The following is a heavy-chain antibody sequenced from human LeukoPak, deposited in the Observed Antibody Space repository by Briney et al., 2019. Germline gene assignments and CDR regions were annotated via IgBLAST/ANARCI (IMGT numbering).Heavy chain of an antibody. Sequence: PGGSLRLSCAASGFTFSNYAMHWVRQAPGKGLEYVSGISSNGGSTNYANSVKGRFTISRDNSNNTLYLQMGSLRTEDMAVYYCARGRWLWRYFDYWGQGTLVTVSS. CDR1: GFTFSNYA. V-gene: IGHV3-64*01. J-gene: IGHJ4*02. D-gene: IGHD6-19*01. CDR3: ARGRWLWRYFDY. CDR2: ISSNGGST.